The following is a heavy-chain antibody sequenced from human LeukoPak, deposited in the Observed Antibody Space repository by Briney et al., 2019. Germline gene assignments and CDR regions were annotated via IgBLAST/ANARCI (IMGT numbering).Heavy chain of an antibody. CDR3: AKGLINYYGMDV. J-gene: IGHJ6*02. CDR2: ISWNSGVI. CDR1: GLTFSSYI. Sequence: PGGALRLSCAASGLTFSSYIMNWVRQAPGKGREGVSGISWNSGVIAYADSVRGRFTISRDNAKNSLYLQLNSLRAEDTALYYCAKGLINYYGMDVWGQGTTVTVSS. V-gene: IGHV3-9*01. D-gene: IGHD3-16*01.